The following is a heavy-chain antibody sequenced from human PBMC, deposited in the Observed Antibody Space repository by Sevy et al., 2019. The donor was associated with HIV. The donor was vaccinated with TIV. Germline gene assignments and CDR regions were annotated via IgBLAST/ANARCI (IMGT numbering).Heavy chain of an antibody. Sequence: GGSLRLSCAASGLTFSNYAIHWVRQAPGKGLEWVAVISYDGSNKDYADSVKGRFAISRDNSKNTLYLQMNSLGVEETAVYYCARASHMITFGGVIVIDGIDYWGQGTLVTVSS. CDR1: GLTFSNYA. CDR3: ARASHMITFGGVIVIDGIDY. CDR2: ISYDGSNK. J-gene: IGHJ4*02. D-gene: IGHD3-16*02. V-gene: IGHV3-30*09.